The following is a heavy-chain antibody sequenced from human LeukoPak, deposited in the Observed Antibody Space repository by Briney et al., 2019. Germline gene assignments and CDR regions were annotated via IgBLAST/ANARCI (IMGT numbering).Heavy chain of an antibody. CDR1: GFTFSSYW. CDR3: ARDMGYYDFWSGFDY. CDR2: IRQDGSQK. V-gene: IGHV3-7*01. D-gene: IGHD3-3*01. J-gene: IGHJ4*02. Sequence: PGGSLRLSCAASGFTFSSYWMSWVRQAPGKGLEWVATIRQDGSQKYYVDSVKGRFTISRDNAKNSLYLQMNSLRAEDTAVYYCARDMGYYDFWSGFDYWGQGTLVTVSS.